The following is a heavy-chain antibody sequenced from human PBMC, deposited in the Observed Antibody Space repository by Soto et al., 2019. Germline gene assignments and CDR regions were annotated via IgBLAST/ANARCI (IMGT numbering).Heavy chain of an antibody. Sequence: GGSLRLSCAASGFTFSSYSMNWVRQAPGKGLEWVSYISSSSSTIYYADSVKGRFTISRDNAKNSLYLQMNSLRAEDTAVYYCARDRKEDGSGGSWYYFDYWGQGTLVTVSS. D-gene: IGHD2-15*01. V-gene: IGHV3-48*01. CDR2: ISSSSSTI. CDR3: ARDRKEDGSGGSWYYFDY. J-gene: IGHJ4*02. CDR1: GFTFSSYS.